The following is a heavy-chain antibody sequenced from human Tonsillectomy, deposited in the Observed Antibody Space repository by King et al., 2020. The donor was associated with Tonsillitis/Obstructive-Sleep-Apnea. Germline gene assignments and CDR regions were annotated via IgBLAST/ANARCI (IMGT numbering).Heavy chain of an antibody. CDR1: GYPFSVYA. J-gene: IGHJ4*02. Sequence: QLVRSGAEVRKPGASVKVSCKTSGYPFSVYAIHWVRQAPRQSLEWMGWIHGGSGDTKYSQKFQGRITITRDLFASTAYMELSSLTSEDTAVYYCARDEDNWGQGTLVTVS. CDR2: IHGGSGDT. CDR3: ARDEDN. V-gene: IGHV1-3*01.